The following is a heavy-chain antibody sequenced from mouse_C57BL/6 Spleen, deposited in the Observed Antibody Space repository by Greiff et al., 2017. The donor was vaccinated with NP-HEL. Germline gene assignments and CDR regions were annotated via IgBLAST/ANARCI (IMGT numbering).Heavy chain of an antibody. CDR3: TRLEGYGSSYAFDY. CDR1: GFTFSSYA. J-gene: IGHJ2*01. Sequence: EVHLVESGEGLVKPGGSLKLSCAASGFTFSSYAMSWVRQTPEKRLEWVAYISSGGDYIYYADTVKGRFTISRDNARNTLYLQMSSLKSEDTAMYYCTRLEGYGSSYAFDYWGQGTTLTVSS. D-gene: IGHD1-1*01. V-gene: IGHV5-9-1*02. CDR2: ISSGGDYI.